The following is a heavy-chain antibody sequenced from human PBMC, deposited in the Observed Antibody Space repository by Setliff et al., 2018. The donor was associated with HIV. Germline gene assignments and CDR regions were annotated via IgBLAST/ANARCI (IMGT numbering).Heavy chain of an antibody. CDR3: ARGGSYSHGAFDI. CDR1: GFTFSSYW. Sequence: GSLRLSCAASGFTFSSYWMHWVRQAPGKGLVWVSRINGDGSSTTYADSVKGRFTISRDNAKNTLYLQMNSLRAEDTAVYYCARGGSYSHGAFDIWGQGTMVTV. CDR2: INGDGSST. D-gene: IGHD1-26*01. J-gene: IGHJ3*02. V-gene: IGHV3-74*01.